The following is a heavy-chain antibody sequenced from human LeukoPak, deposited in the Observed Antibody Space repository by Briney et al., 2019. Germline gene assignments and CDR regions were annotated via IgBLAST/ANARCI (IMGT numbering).Heavy chain of an antibody. J-gene: IGHJ4*02. D-gene: IGHD1-26*01. V-gene: IGHV3-21*04. CDR3: ARVVLVGARGPLGY. Sequence: GGSLRLSCAASGFTFSSYSMNWVRQAPGKGLEWVSSISSSSSFIYYADSVKGRFTISRDNAKNSLYLQMNSLRADDTAVYYCARVVLVGARGPLGYWGQGTLVTVSS. CDR2: ISSSSSFI. CDR1: GFTFSSYS.